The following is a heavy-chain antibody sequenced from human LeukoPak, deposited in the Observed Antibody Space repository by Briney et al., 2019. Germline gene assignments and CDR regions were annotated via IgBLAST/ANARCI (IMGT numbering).Heavy chain of an antibody. D-gene: IGHD4-23*01. Sequence: GRSLRLSCAASGFTFSSYAMHWVRQAPGKGLEWVAVISYDGSNKYYADSVKGRFTISRDNSKNTLYLQMNSLRAEDTAVYYCATFITTVVIIWGQGTLVTVSS. J-gene: IGHJ4*02. CDR1: GFTFSSYA. CDR3: ATFITTVVII. V-gene: IGHV3-30-3*01. CDR2: ISYDGSNK.